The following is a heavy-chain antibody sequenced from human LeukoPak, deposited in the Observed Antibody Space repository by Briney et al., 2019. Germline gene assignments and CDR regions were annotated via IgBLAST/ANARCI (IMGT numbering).Heavy chain of an antibody. Sequence: PGGSLRLSCAASGFTFSSSAMSWVRQAPGKGLEWVAVISYDGSNKYYADSVKGRFTISRDNSKNTLYLQMDSLRAEDTAVYYCAKDVYGGSDYWGQGTLVTVSS. CDR3: AKDVYGGSDY. CDR1: GFTFSSSA. CDR2: ISYDGSNK. D-gene: IGHD4-23*01. J-gene: IGHJ4*02. V-gene: IGHV3-30*18.